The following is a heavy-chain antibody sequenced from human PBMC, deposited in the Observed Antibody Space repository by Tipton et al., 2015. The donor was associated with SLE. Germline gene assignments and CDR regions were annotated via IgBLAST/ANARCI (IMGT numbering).Heavy chain of an antibody. Sequence: TLSLTCAVSGYSISSGYYWGWIRQPPGKGLEWIGSIYHSGSTYYNPSLKSRVTISVDTSKNQFSLKLSSVTAADTAVYYCARDRTGYSGSYSYWGQGTLVTVCS. CDR1: GYSISSGYY. CDR2: IYHSGST. CDR3: ARDRTGYSGSYSY. D-gene: IGHD1-26*01. J-gene: IGHJ4*02. V-gene: IGHV4-38-2*02.